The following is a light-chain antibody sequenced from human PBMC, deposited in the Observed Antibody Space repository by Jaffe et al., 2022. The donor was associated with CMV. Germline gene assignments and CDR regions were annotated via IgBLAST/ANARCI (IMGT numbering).Light chain of an antibody. CDR2: GKE. Sequence: SSELTQDPAVSVALGQTVRITCQGDSLRSFYASWYQQKPGQAPVLVIYGKEKRPTGIPDRFSGSSSGNTASLTITGAQAEDEADYYCNSRDSSGNHVVFGGGTKLTVL. J-gene: IGLJ2*01. V-gene: IGLV3-19*01. CDR3: NSRDSSGNHVV. CDR1: SLRSFY.